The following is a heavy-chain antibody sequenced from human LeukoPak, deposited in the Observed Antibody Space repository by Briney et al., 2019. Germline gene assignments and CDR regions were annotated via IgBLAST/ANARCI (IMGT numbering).Heavy chain of an antibody. CDR1: GGSISSNY. Sequence: SETLSLTCSVSGGSISSNYWSWVRQPPGKGLEWIGYISYSGSTNSGKSTNYNPSLKSRVTVSVDTSKNQFSLKLSSVAAADTAVYYCARGHYYFDYWGQGTLVTVSS. J-gene: IGHJ4*02. V-gene: IGHV4-4*08. CDR2: ISYSGSTNSGKST. CDR3: ARGHYYFDY.